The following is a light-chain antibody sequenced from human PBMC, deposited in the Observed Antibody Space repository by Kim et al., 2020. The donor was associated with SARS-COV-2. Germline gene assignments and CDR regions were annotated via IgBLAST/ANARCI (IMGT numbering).Light chain of an antibody. V-gene: IGLV2-14*01. Sequence: QSALTQPASVSGSPGQSITISCTGTSSDVGGYNYVSWYQQHPGKAPKLMIYDVSKRPSGVSNRFSGSKSGNTASLTISGLQAEDEADYYCSSYTSSSTFFCGTGTKV. J-gene: IGLJ1*01. CDR1: SSDVGGYNY. CDR2: DVS. CDR3: SSYTSSSTFF.